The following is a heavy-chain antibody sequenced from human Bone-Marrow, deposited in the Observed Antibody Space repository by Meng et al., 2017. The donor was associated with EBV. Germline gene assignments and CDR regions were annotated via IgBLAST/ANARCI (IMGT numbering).Heavy chain of an antibody. Sequence: GQLSRGGAGCLKPPETLSLTCAVYGGSFSGYYWSWIRQPPGKGLEWIGEINHSGSTNYNPSLKSRVTISVDTSKNQFSLKLSSVTAADTAVYYCARGPGRGVVARRAFSVGDYWGQGTLVTVSS. D-gene: IGHD3-10*01. J-gene: IGHJ4*02. CDR3: ARGPGRGVVARRAFSVGDY. CDR2: INHSGST. V-gene: IGHV4-34*01. CDR1: GGSFSGYY.